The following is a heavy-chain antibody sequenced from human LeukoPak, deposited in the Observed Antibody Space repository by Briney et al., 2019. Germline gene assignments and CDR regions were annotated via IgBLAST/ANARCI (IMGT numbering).Heavy chain of an antibody. D-gene: IGHD6-6*01. V-gene: IGHV4-59*08. J-gene: IGHJ4*02. CDR3: ARHFAYSSSSYFDY. CDR2: VYYTGST. CDR1: GGSVSSYY. Sequence: PSETLSLTCSVSGGSVSSYYWSWIRQPPGKGLEWIGYVYYTGSTNYNPSLKSRVTMFEDKSKNQFSLRLYSVTVADTAVYYCARHFAYSSSSYFDYWGQGGLVTVSS.